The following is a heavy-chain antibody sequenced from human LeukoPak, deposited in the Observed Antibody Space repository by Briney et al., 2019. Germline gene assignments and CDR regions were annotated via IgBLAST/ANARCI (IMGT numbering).Heavy chain of an antibody. D-gene: IGHD3-10*01. CDR2: ISYDGSNK. Sequence: PGRSLRLSCAACGFTFSSYAMHWVRQAPGKGLEWVAVISYDGSNKYYADSVKGRFTISRDNSKNTLYLQMNSLRAEDTAVYYCARDDKVTMVRGVPDYYGMDVWGQGTTVTVSS. V-gene: IGHV3-30-3*01. CDR3: ARDDKVTMVRGVPDYYGMDV. CDR1: GFTFSSYA. J-gene: IGHJ6*02.